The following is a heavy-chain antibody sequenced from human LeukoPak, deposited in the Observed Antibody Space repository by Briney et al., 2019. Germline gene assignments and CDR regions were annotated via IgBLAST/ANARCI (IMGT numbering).Heavy chain of an antibody. Sequence: SAVKVSCKASGYTFTSYYMHWVRQAPGQGLEWMGIINPSGGSTSYAQKFQGRVTMTRDTSTSTVYMEPSSLRSEDTAVYYCASLEYSSSSGPGTLDYWGQGTLVTVSS. CDR3: ASLEYSSSSGPGTLDY. V-gene: IGHV1-46*01. CDR2: INPSGGST. J-gene: IGHJ4*02. CDR1: GYTFTSYY. D-gene: IGHD6-6*01.